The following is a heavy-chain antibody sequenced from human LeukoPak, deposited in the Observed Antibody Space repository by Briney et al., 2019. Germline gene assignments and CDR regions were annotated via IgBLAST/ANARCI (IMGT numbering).Heavy chain of an antibody. D-gene: IGHD2-21*02. V-gene: IGHV3-48*03. Sequence: PGGSLRLPCAASGFTFSSYEMNWVRQAPGKGLEWVSYISSSGSTIYYADSVKGRFTISRDNAKNSLYLQMNSLRAEDTAVYYCASIVVVTALTDAFDIWGQGTMVTVSS. CDR2: ISSSGSTI. CDR1: GFTFSSYE. CDR3: ASIVVVTALTDAFDI. J-gene: IGHJ3*02.